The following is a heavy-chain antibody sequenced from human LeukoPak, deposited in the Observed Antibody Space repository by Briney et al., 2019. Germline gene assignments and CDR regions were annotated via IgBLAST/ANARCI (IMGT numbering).Heavy chain of an antibody. J-gene: IGHJ2*01. CDR1: GYSISSSYY. V-gene: IGHV4-38-2*01. CDR2: IYHGGST. CDR3: AKKICLTTTCYDWWYFDF. Sequence: PSETLSLTCVVSGYSISSSYYWGWIRQPPGMGLEWIGSIYHGGSTYYNPSLKSRITISVDTSRNQFSLKLSSVTAADTAVYYCAKKICLTTTCYDWWYFDFWGRGTLVTVSS. D-gene: IGHD2-2*01.